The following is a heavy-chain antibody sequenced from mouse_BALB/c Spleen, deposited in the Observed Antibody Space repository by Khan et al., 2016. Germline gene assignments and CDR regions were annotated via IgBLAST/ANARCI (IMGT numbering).Heavy chain of an antibody. J-gene: IGHJ2*01. CDR3: ARGYRYDNPYYFDY. V-gene: IGHV14-3*02. CDR1: GFNIKDTY. Sequence: VQLQQSGAELVKPGASVKLSCTASGFNIKDTYMHWVKQRPEQGLEWIGRIDPANGNTKYDPKFQGKATITADTSSNTAYLQLSSLTSEDTAVYYCARGYRYDNPYYFDYWGQGTTLTVSS. D-gene: IGHD2-10*02. CDR2: IDPANGNT.